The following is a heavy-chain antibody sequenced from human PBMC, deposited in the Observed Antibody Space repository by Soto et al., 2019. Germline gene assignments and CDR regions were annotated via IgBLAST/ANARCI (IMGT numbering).Heavy chain of an antibody. Sequence: GSLRLSCAASGFTFSDYYMSWIRQAPGKGLEWVSYISSSSSYTNYVDSVKGRFTISRDNAKNSLYLQMNSLRAEDTAVYYCARDIVGAVNWGQGTLVTVSS. CDR2: ISSSSSYT. CDR3: ARDIVGAVN. D-gene: IGHD1-26*01. J-gene: IGHJ4*02. CDR1: GFTFSDYY. V-gene: IGHV3-11*05.